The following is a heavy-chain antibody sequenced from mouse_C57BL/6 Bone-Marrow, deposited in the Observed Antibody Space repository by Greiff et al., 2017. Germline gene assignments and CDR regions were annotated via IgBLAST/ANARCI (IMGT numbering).Heavy chain of an antibody. CDR1: GYTFTSYW. CDR2: IYPGSGST. Sequence: QVQLQQPGAELVKPGASVKMSCKASGYTFTSYWITWVKQRPGQGLEWIGEIYPGSGSTNYNEKFKSKATLTVYTSSSTAYMQLSSLTSEDSAVYYCARWDGNYVGDYWGQGTTLTVSS. J-gene: IGHJ2*01. CDR3: ARWDGNYVGDY. V-gene: IGHV1-55*01. D-gene: IGHD2-1*01.